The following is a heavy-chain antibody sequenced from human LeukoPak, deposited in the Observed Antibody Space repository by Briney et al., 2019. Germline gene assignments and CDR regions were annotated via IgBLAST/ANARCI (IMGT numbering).Heavy chain of an antibody. CDR1: GYTFTGYY. J-gene: IGHJ4*02. CDR2: INPNSGGT. D-gene: IGHD3-10*01. V-gene: IGHV1-2*02. Sequence: APVKVSCKASGYTFTGYYMHWVRQAPGQGLEWMGWINPNSGGTNYAQKFQGRVTMTRDTSISTAYMELSRLRSDDTAVYYCARDHSPITMVRGVIIGYYWGQGTLVTVSS. CDR3: ARDHSPITMVRGVIIGYY.